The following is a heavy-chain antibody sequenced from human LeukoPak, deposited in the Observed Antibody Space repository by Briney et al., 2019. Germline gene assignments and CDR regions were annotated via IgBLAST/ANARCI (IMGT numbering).Heavy chain of an antibody. Sequence: GGSLRLSCVASGFNFSIYSMNWVRQAPGKGLEWVGRIKSKTEGGTIDYAAPVKGRFTISRDDSKSTVYLQMNSLKTEDTAVYYCTAVRWSGSYDYWGQGALVTVSS. CDR2: IKSKTEGGTI. V-gene: IGHV3-15*01. D-gene: IGHD1-26*01. CDR1: GFNFSIYS. J-gene: IGHJ4*02. CDR3: TAVRWSGSYDY.